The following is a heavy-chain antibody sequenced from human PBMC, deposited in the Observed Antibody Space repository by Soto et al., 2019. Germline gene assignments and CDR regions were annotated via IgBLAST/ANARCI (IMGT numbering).Heavy chain of an antibody. D-gene: IGHD2-15*01. V-gene: IGHV3-73*01. CDR1: GFTFSDSA. Sequence: PGGSLRLSCAASGFTFSDSAMHWVRQASGKGLEWVGRIRSKTNTDATAYAASVKGRFTISRDDSKNTAYLQMNSLKTEDTAVYYCTRHVDCSGGSCYSGYYYYMDVWGKGTTVTVSS. CDR2: IRSKTNTDAT. J-gene: IGHJ6*03. CDR3: TRHVDCSGGSCYSGYYYYMDV.